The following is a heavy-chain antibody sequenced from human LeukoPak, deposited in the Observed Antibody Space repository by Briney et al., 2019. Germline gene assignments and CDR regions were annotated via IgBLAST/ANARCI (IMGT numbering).Heavy chain of an antibody. Sequence: SETLSLTCTVSGGSISSSSYYWGWIRQPPGKGLEWIGEINHSGSTNYNPSLKSRVTISVDTSKNQLSLKLSSVTAADTAVYYCARARSSSWYRDFDYWGQGTLVTVSS. CDR2: INHSGST. CDR1: GGSISSSSYY. J-gene: IGHJ4*02. D-gene: IGHD6-13*01. CDR3: ARARSSSWYRDFDY. V-gene: IGHV4-39*07.